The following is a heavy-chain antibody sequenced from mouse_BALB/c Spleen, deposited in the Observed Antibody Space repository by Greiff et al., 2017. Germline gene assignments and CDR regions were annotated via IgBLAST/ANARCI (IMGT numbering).Heavy chain of an antibody. CDR1: GFSLTSYG. V-gene: IGHV2-2*02. J-gene: IGHJ1*01. CDR2: IWSGGST. Sequence: QVQLQQSGPGLVQPSQSLSITCTVSGFSLTSYGVHWVRQSPGKGLEWLGVIWSGGSTDYNAAFISRLSISKDNSKSQVFFKMNSRQANDTAIYYCSRRGDDNWYFDVWGAGTTVTVSS. D-gene: IGHD2-3*01. CDR3: SRRGDDNWYFDV.